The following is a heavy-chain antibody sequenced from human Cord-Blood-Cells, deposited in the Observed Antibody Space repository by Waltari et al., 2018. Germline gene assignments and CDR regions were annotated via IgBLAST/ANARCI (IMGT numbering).Heavy chain of an antibody. J-gene: IGHJ6*03. Sequence: EVQLVESGGGLVKPGGSLRLSCAASGFTFSSYSMNWVRQAPGKGREWVSSIMSSSSYIYDADSVKGRCTISRDNAKNSLYLQMNSLRAEDTAVYYCAREYSSSWYYYYYYMDVWGKGTTVTVSS. V-gene: IGHV3-21*01. CDR2: IMSSSSYI. CDR3: AREYSSSWYYYYYYMDV. CDR1: GFTFSSYS. D-gene: IGHD6-13*01.